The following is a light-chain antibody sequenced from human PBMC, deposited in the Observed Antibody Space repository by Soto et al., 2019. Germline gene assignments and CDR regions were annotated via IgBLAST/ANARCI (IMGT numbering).Light chain of an antibody. V-gene: IGLV2-14*01. CDR3: SSYTSSTNWV. Sequence: QSALTQPASVSGSPGQSITISCTGTSIDVGGYNYVSWYQQHPGKAPKLMIYEVSNRPSGVSNRFSGSKSGNTASLTISGLQAEDEADYYCSSYTSSTNWVFGGGTKLTVL. J-gene: IGLJ3*02. CDR2: EVS. CDR1: SIDVGGYNY.